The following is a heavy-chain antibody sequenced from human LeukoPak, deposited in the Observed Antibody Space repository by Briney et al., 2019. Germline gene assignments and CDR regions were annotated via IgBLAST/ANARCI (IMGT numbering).Heavy chain of an antibody. CDR3: ARDRDYYDSSGYHY. D-gene: IGHD3-22*01. CDR2: IYSGGGT. V-gene: IGHV3-53*01. CDR1: EFTVSSNY. Sequence: GGPLRLSCAASEFTVSSNYMSWVRQAPGKGLEWVSTIYSGGGTYYADSVKGRFTISRDNSRNTLYLQMNSLRAEDTAVYYCARDRDYYDSSGYHYWGQGTLVTVSS. J-gene: IGHJ4*02.